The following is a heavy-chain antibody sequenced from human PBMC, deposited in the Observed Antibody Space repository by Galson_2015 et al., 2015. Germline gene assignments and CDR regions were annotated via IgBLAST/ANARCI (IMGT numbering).Heavy chain of an antibody. CDR2: ISSSSSYI. D-gene: IGHD2-2*01. J-gene: IGHJ4*02. Sequence: SLRLSCAASGFTFSSYSMNWVRQAPGKGLEWVSSISSSSSYIYYADSVKGRFTISRDNAKNSLYLQMNSLRAEVTAVYYCARSLEDIVVVPAAITYWGQGTLVTVSS. V-gene: IGHV3-21*01. CDR1: GFTFSSYS. CDR3: ARSLEDIVVVPAAITY.